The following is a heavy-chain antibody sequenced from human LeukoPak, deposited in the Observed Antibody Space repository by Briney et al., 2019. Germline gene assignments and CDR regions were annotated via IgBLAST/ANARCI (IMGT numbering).Heavy chain of an antibody. D-gene: IGHD3-10*01. CDR2: IYSGGST. CDR3: AHLRVRGGVDYYGMDV. CDR1: GFTVSSNY. V-gene: IGHV3-53*01. J-gene: IGHJ6*02. Sequence: PGGSLRLSCAASGFTVSSNYMSWVRQAPGKGLEWVSVIYSGGSTYYADSVKGRFTISRDNSKNTLYLQMNSLRAEDTAVYYCAHLRVRGGVDYYGMDVWGQGTTVTVPS.